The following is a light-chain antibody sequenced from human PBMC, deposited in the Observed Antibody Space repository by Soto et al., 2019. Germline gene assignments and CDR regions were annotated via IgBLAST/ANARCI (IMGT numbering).Light chain of an antibody. CDR1: SSDVGGYKF. CDR3: GSYTGSIYV. V-gene: IGLV2-14*01. J-gene: IGLJ1*01. CDR2: EVS. Sequence: QSALTQPASVSGSPGQSITISCTGTSSDVGGYKFVSWYQQHPGKAPKLMIYEVSNRPSGVPSRFSGSKSGNTASLTISGLQAEDEADYYCGSYTGSIYVFGPGTKHTVL.